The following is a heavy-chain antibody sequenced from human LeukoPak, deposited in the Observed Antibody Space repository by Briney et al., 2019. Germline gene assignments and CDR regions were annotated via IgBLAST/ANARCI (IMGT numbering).Heavy chain of an antibody. CDR2: VSGRDTST. J-gene: IGHJ4*02. V-gene: IGHV3-23*01. Sequence: GASLRLSCAASGFTFSNYGMSWVRQAPGKGLEWVSAVSGRDTSTYYTDSVKGRFTISRDNSKNTLYLQMNSLSAEDTAIYYCAKWGDYDVLTGYYDSDYWGQGTLVTVSS. D-gene: IGHD3-9*01. CDR1: GFTFSNYG. CDR3: AKWGDYDVLTGYYDSDY.